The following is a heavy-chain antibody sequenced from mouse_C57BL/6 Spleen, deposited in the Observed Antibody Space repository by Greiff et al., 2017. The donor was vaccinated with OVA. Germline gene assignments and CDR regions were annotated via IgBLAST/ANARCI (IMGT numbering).Heavy chain of an antibody. CDR2: IFPGSGST. CDR1: GYTFTGYW. Sequence: QVQLQQSGAELMKPGASVKLSCKASGYTFTGYWIEWVKQRPGHGLEWIGGIFPGSGSTNYNEKLKGKATLTAEKSSNTASMQLSSLTTEDSAIYYCSRGGMNGYYCYWGQGTTLTVAS. J-gene: IGHJ2*01. D-gene: IGHD2-3*01. CDR3: SRGGMNGYYCY. V-gene: IGHV1-9*01.